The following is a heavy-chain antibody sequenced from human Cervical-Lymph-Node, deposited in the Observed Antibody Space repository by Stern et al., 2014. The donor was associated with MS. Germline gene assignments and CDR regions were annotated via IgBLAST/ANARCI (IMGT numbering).Heavy chain of an antibody. V-gene: IGHV5-51*03. CDR1: GYRFTNNW. CDR3: ARRGHGYMGIDY. J-gene: IGHJ4*02. Sequence: VQLVQSGAEVKKPGASLRISCEASGYRFTNNWIGWVRQVPGKGLEWMGIIYPGDAGTRYRPYFQGQVTLVMDKSNSITYLQRSSRKASDTAIYYCARRGHGYMGIDYWGQGTLVTVSS. D-gene: IGHD1-1*01. CDR2: IYPGDAGT.